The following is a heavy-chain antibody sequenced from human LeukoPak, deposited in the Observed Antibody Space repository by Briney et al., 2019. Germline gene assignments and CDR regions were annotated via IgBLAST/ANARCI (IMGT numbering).Heavy chain of an antibody. CDR1: SASISSYY. CDR2: IYYSGST. V-gene: IGHV4-59*12. J-gene: IGHJ4*02. CDR3: ARAGYSSSWWDY. Sequence: SETLSLTCTVSSASISSYYWSWIRQPPGKGLEWIGYIYYSGSTNYNPSLKSRVTMSVDTSKNQFSLKLSSVTAADTAVYYCARAGYSSSWWDYWGQGTLVTVSS. D-gene: IGHD6-13*01.